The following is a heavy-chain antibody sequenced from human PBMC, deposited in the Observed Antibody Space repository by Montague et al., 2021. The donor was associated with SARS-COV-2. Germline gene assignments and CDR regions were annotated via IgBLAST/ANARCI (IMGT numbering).Heavy chain of an antibody. V-gene: IGHV4-34*01. J-gene: IGHJ3*02. Sequence: SETLSLTCAISGGSISNYYWSWSRHPPPKGLDWIGKVNKSGTTTYYPTANSGVTITEDTSKNQFYLRLHSANAADTAVYDWASGRRPVVVPGAGRAGRGFDIWGQGTMVTVSS. D-gene: IGHD2-2*01. CDR3: ASGRRPVVVPGAGRAGRGFDI. CDR1: GGSISNYY. CDR2: VNKSGTT.